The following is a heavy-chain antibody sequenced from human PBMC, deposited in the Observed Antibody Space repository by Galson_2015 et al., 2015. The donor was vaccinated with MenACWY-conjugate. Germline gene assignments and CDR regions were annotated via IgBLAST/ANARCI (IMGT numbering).Heavy chain of an antibody. CDR3: ARVTGIYSHDHFDY. Sequence: SLRLSCAASGFTFSSYSMNWVRQAPGKGLEWVSSISSSSSYIYYADSVKGRFTISRDNAKNSLYLQMNSLRAEDTAVYYCARVTGIYSHDHFDYWGLGTLVTVSS. J-gene: IGHJ4*02. CDR2: ISSSSSYI. V-gene: IGHV3-21*01. D-gene: IGHD1-14*01. CDR1: GFTFSSYS.